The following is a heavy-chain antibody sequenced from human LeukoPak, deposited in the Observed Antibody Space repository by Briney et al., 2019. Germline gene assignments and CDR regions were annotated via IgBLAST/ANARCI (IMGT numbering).Heavy chain of an antibody. CDR1: GFTFRRYA. D-gene: IGHD3-22*01. V-gene: IGHV3-23*01. CDR2: ISGSGGIT. J-gene: IGHJ4*02. CDR3: AKVPTDYENSGPVD. Sequence: GGSLRLSCAASGFTFRRYAMSWVRQAPGKGLEWVSGISGSGGITYYAASMRGRSTISRDNSKNTLYLQMNSLRGEDTAVYYCAKVPTDYENSGPVDWGQGTLVTVSS.